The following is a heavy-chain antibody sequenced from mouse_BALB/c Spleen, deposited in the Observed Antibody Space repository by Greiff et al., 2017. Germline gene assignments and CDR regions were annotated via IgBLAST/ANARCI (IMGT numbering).Heavy chain of an antibody. Sequence: QDQLQQSGAELVRPGTSVKISCKASGYAFTNYWLGWVKQRPGHGLEWIGDIYPGSGNTYYNEKFKGKATLTADKSSSTAYMQLSSLTSEDSAVYFCARSLSTMITTGLPWFAYWGQGTLVTVSA. D-gene: IGHD2-4*01. J-gene: IGHJ3*01. CDR2: IYPGSGNT. CDR3: ARSLSTMITTGLPWFAY. V-gene: IGHV1-63*01. CDR1: GYAFTNYW.